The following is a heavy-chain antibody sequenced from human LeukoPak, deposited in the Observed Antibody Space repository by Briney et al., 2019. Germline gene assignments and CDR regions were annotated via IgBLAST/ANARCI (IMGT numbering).Heavy chain of an antibody. Sequence: ASVKVSCTASGYTFTAYYLHWVRQAPGQGLEWMGRINPNSGGPNSAQKFQGRVTMTRDTSISTAYMELNGLRSGDTAIYYCARDLIPAAVSDSYGMDVWGLGTTVTVSS. J-gene: IGHJ6*02. V-gene: IGHV1-2*02. D-gene: IGHD2-2*01. CDR2: INPNSGGP. CDR3: ARDLIPAAVSDSYGMDV. CDR1: GYTFTAYY.